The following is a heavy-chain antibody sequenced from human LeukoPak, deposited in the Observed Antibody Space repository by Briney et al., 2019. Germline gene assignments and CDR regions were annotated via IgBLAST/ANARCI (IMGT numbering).Heavy chain of an antibody. CDR2: INSDGSST. CDR1: GFIFSSYW. J-gene: IGHJ3*02. V-gene: IGHV3-74*01. Sequence: GGSLRLSCAASGFIFSSYWMHWVRQAPGKGLAWVSRINSDGSSTSYADSVKGRFTISRDNAKNTLYLQMNSLRAEDTAVYYCARERDYYDSSGYYVGGAFDIWGQGTMVAVSS. D-gene: IGHD3-22*01. CDR3: ARERDYYDSSGYYVGGAFDI.